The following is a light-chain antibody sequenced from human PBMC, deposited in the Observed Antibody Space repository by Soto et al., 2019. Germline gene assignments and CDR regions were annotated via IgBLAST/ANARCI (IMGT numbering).Light chain of an antibody. CDR3: QQYGSSFT. CDR2: GAS. V-gene: IGKV3-20*01. Sequence: EIVMTQSPGTLSVSPGEIATLSFSASQSVSSSYLAWYQQKPGQAPRLLIYGASSRATGIPDRFSGSGSGTDFTLTISRLEPEDFAVYYCQQYGSSFTFGPGTKVDIK. J-gene: IGKJ3*01. CDR1: QSVSSSY.